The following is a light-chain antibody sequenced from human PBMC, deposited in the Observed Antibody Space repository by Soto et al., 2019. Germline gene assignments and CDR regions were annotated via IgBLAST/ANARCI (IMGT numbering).Light chain of an antibody. CDR3: SSYTSSSTVV. J-gene: IGLJ2*01. Sequence: QPVLTQPASVSGSPGQSITISCTGTSSDVGGYNYVSWYQQHPGKAPKLMIYEVSNRPSGVSNRFSGSKSGNTASLTISRLQAEDEADYYCSSYTSSSTVVFGGGTKLTVL. CDR1: SSDVGGYNY. CDR2: EVS. V-gene: IGLV2-14*01.